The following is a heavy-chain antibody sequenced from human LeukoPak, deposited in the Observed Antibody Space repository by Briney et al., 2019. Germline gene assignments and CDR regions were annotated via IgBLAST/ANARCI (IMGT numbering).Heavy chain of an antibody. CDR3: ARDGYNWNDLDY. CDR2: IKQDGSEK. D-gene: IGHD1-1*01. J-gene: IGHJ4*02. CDR1: GFTFNTYW. Sequence: GGSLRLSCAASGFTFNTYWMTWVRQAPGKGLEWVANIKQDGSEKNYVDSVKGRFTISRDNAKNLLFLQMNSLRVEDTAVYYCARDGYNWNDLDYWGQGTLVTVSS. V-gene: IGHV3-7*01.